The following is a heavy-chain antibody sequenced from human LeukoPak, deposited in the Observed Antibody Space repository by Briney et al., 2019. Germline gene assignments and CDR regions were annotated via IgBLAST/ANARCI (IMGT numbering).Heavy chain of an antibody. J-gene: IGHJ3*02. CDR2: ISSSSSYI. Sequence: PGGSLRLSCAASGFTFSSYSMTWVRQAPGKGLEWVSSISSSSSYIYYADSVKGRFTIPRDNAKNSLYLQMNSLRAEDTAVYYCARDSPYGDYELDAFDIWGQGTMVTVSS. CDR3: ARDSPYGDYELDAFDI. D-gene: IGHD4-17*01. V-gene: IGHV3-21*01. CDR1: GFTFSSYS.